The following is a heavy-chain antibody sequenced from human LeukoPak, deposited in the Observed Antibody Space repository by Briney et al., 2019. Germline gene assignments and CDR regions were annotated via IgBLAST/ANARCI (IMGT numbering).Heavy chain of an antibody. CDR1: GFTFSSYA. V-gene: IGHV3-23*01. CDR2: ISGSGGST. J-gene: IGHJ4*02. Sequence: GGSLRLSCAASGFTFSSYAMSWVRQAPGKGLEWVSAISGSGGSTYYADSVKGRFTISRDNSKNTRYLQMNSLRAEDTAVYYCAKDRGYSYGKGGFDYWGQGTLVTVSS. CDR3: AKDRGYSYGKGGFDY. D-gene: IGHD5-18*01.